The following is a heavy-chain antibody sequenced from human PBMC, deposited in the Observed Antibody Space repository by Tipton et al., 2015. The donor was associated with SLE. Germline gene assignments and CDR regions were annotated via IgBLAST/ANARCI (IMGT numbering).Heavy chain of an antibody. CDR1: GGSISSYY. CDR3: ARGAYFDL. Sequence: TLSLTCTVSGGSISSYYWSWIRQPPGKELEWIGYIYYSGSTNYNPSLKSRVTISVDTSKNQFSLKLSSVTAADTAVYYSARGAYFDLWGRGTLVTVSS. J-gene: IGHJ2*01. CDR2: IYYSGST. V-gene: IGHV4-59*01.